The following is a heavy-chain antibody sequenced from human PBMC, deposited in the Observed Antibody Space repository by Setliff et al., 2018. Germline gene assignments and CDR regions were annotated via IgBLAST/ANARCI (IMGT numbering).Heavy chain of an antibody. CDR2: IYHSGST. D-gene: IGHD3-10*01. CDR1: GGSISSSNW. Sequence: PSETLSLTCAVSGGSISSSNWWNWVRQPPGKGLEWIGEIYHSGSTNYNPSLKSRVTISVDKSKNQFSLKLSSVTAADTAVYYCARSSSGSPHYYYAMDVWGQGTTVTVSS. V-gene: IGHV4-4*02. CDR3: ARSSSGSPHYYYAMDV. J-gene: IGHJ6*02.